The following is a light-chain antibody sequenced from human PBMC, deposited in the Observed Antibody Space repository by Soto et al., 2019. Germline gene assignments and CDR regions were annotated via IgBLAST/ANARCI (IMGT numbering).Light chain of an antibody. CDR3: QSYDSRLSCLVV. CDR1: SSDIGAGYD. J-gene: IGLJ2*01. V-gene: IGLV1-40*01. CDR2: GDN. Sequence: QSVLTQPPSVSGAPGQRVTISCTGSSSDIGAGYDVHWYQQLPGTAPKLLIYGDNNRPSGVPDRFSGSKSGTSAALAIAGLQAEDESDYYCQSYDSRLSCLVVFGGGTKVTVL.